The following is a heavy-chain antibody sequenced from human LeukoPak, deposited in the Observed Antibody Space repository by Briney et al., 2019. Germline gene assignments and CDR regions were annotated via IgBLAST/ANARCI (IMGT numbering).Heavy chain of an antibody. CDR2: FYTSANT. V-gene: IGHV4-4*09. CDR3: ARGLRDEERHYGYYYMDV. J-gene: IGHJ6*03. CDR1: GDSVSGYY. Sequence: SETLSLTCTVSGDSVSGYYGSWIRQPPGKGLEWIGYFYTSANTNYNPSLKSRVTMSVDTSKNQFSLKLCSVTAADTAVYYCARGLRDEERHYGYYYMDVWGKGTTVTVSS. D-gene: IGHD3-22*01.